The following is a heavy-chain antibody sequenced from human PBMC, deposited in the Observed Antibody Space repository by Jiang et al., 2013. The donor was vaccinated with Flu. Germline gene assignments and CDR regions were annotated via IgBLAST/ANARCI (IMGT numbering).Heavy chain of an antibody. V-gene: IGHV3-33*01. CDR2: ISSDGSDK. Sequence: QLLESGGGVVQPGGSLRVSCEASGFTLTNYGMHWVRQAPGKGLEWVAAISSDGSDKLYADSVKGRFTISRDTSKNTLYLQMSSLSAEDTAVYSCARSGDYSGNYWFFDLWGRGTPVTVSS. CDR3: ARSGDYSGNYWFFDL. J-gene: IGHJ2*01. D-gene: IGHD4-11*01. CDR1: GFTLTNYG.